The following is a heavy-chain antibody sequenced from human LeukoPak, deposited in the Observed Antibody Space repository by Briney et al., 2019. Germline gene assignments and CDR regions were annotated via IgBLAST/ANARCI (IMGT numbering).Heavy chain of an antibody. CDR2: ISSSSSYI. J-gene: IGHJ4*02. Sequence: GGSLRLSWAASGFTFSSYSMNWVRQAPGKGLEWVSSISSSSSYIYYADSVKGRFTISRDNAKNSLYLQMNSLRAEDTAVYYCARDRWPQVHYFDYWGQGTLVTVSS. CDR1: GFTFSSYS. D-gene: IGHD2-15*01. CDR3: ARDRWPQVHYFDY. V-gene: IGHV3-21*01.